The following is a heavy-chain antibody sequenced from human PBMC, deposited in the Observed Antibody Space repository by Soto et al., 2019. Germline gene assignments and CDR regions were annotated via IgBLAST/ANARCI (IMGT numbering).Heavy chain of an antibody. CDR3: ARDVLAARLVYWFDP. J-gene: IGHJ5*02. Sequence: QVQLVQSGAEVKKPGSSVKVSCKASGGTFSSYAISWVRQAPGQGLEWMGGIVPIFGTANYAQKFQGRVTITADKSTSTAYMELSSLRSEDTAVYYCARDVLAARLVYWFDPWGQGTLVTVSS. D-gene: IGHD6-6*01. CDR2: IVPIFGTA. CDR1: GGTFSSYA. V-gene: IGHV1-69*06.